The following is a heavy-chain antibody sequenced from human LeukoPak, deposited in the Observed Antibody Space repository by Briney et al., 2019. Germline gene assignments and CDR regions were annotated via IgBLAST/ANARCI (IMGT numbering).Heavy chain of an antibody. CDR2: INTNTGNP. D-gene: IGHD1-1*01. CDR3: ARGGTAGAFDI. J-gene: IGHJ3*02. CDR1: GFIFTDYH. Sequence: GASVKVSCKSSGFIFTDYHMHWLRQAPGQGLAWMGWINTNTGNPTYAQGFTGRFVFSLDTSVSTAYLQISSLKAEDTAVYYCARGGTAGAFDIWGQGTMVTVSS. V-gene: IGHV7-4-1*02.